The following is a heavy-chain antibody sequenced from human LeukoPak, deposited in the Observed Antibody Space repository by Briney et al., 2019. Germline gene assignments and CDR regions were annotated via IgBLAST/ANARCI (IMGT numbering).Heavy chain of an antibody. J-gene: IGHJ2*01. CDR3: AKGRMTTVTSWCFDL. V-gene: IGHV3-9*01. CDR1: GFTFDDYA. Sequence: GRFLRLSCAASGFTFDDYAMHWVRQAPGKGLEWVSGISWNSGSIGYADSVKGRFTISRDNAKNSLYLQMNSLRAEDTALYYCAKGRMTTVTSWCFDLWGRGTLVTVSS. D-gene: IGHD4-17*01. CDR2: ISWNSGSI.